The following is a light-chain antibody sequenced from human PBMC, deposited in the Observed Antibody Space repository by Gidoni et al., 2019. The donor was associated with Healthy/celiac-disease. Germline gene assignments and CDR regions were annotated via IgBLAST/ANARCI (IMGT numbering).Light chain of an antibody. Sequence: DSEMSQAPDYLAVSLGERDTINCKSSQSVLYSSNNNNYLAWYQQKPGQPPKLLIYWASTRESGVPNRFSGSGSGTDFTLTISSLQAEDVAVYYCQQYYSTPFTFGPGTKVYIK. CDR2: WAS. CDR3: QQYYSTPFT. CDR1: QSVLYSSNNNNY. V-gene: IGKV4-1*01. J-gene: IGKJ3*01.